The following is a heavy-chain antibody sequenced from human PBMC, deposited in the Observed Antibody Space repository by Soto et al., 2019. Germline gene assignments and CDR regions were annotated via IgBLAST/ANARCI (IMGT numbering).Heavy chain of an antibody. Sequence: QITLKESGTTLVKPTQTLTLTCTFSGFSLSTTGVGVGWIRQPTGKALERLALIFWDDDKRYSPSLKSRLTIANDTSKNQVVLTMTNMDPVDTATYYCASSTGYRIFDCWGQGTLVAVSS. CDR1: GFSLSTTGVG. V-gene: IGHV2-5*02. D-gene: IGHD3-9*01. J-gene: IGHJ4*02. CDR3: ASSTGYRIFDC. CDR2: IFWDDDK.